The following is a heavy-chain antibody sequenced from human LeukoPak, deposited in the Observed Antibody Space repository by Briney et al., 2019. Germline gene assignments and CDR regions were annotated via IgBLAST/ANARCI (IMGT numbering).Heavy chain of an antibody. D-gene: IGHD1-14*01. Sequence: GGSLRLSCAASGFTFSSYWMHWVRQAPGKGLVWVSRINSDASSTSYADSVKGGFTISRDNAKTTLYLQMNSLRAEDTAVYYCAYKFGLWFDPWGQGTLVTVSS. CDR3: AYKFGLWFDP. CDR2: INSDASST. V-gene: IGHV3-74*01. J-gene: IGHJ5*02. CDR1: GFTFSSYW.